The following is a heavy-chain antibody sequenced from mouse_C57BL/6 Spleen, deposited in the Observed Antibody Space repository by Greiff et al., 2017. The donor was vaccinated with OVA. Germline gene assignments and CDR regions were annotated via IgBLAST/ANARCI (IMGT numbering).Heavy chain of an antibody. CDR2: IYPGDGDT. V-gene: IGHV1-80*01. CDR3: ASESLITTVRWNVDY. CDR1: GYAFSSYW. D-gene: IGHD1-1*01. Sequence: QVQLQQSGAELVKPGASVKISCKASGYAFSSYWMNWVKQRPGKGLEWIGQIYPGDGDTNYNGKFKGKATLTADKSSSTAYMQLSSLTSEDSAVYFCASESLITTVRWNVDYWGQGTTLTVSS. J-gene: IGHJ2*01.